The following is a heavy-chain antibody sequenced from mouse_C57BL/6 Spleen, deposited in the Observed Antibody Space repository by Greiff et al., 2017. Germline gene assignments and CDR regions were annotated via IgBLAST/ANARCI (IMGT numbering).Heavy chain of an antibody. V-gene: IGHV1-69*01. CDR1: GYTFTSYW. Sequence: QVQLQQPGAELVMPGASVKLSCKASGYTFTSYWMHWVKQRPGQGLEWIGEIDPSDSYTNYNQKFKGKSTLTVDKSSSTAYMQLSRLTSEDSAVYYCARGDYMHAMDYWGQGTSVTVSS. J-gene: IGHJ4*01. D-gene: IGHD2-12*01. CDR2: IDPSDSYT. CDR3: ARGDYMHAMDY.